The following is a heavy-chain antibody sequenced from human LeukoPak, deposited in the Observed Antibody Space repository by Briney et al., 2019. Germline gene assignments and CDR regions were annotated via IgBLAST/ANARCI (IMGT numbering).Heavy chain of an antibody. CDR3: ARGRMSGTQLGTWFDP. D-gene: IGHD1-1*01. J-gene: IGHJ5*02. CDR2: INHSGST. Sequence: SETLSLTCAVYGGSFSGYYWSWIRQPPGKGLEWIGEINHSGSTNYNPSLKSRVTISVDTSKNQFSLKLSSVTAADTAVYYCARGRMSGTQLGTWFDPWGQGTLVTVSS. V-gene: IGHV4-34*01. CDR1: GGSFSGYY.